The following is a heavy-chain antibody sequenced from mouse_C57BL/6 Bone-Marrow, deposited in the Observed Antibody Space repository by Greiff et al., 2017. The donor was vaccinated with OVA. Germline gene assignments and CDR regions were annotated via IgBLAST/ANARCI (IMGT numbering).Heavy chain of an antibody. J-gene: IGHJ2*01. D-gene: IGHD1-1*01. CDR3: ARYDYGSVNFDY. V-gene: IGHV1-26*01. CDR2: INPDNGGT. Sequence: VQLQQSGPELVKPGASVKISCKASGYTFTDYYMNWVKQSPGQGLEWIGDINPDNGGTSYNQKFKGKATLTVDKSSSTAYMELRSLTSEDSAVYYCARYDYGSVNFDYWGQGTTVTVSS. CDR1: GYTFTDYY.